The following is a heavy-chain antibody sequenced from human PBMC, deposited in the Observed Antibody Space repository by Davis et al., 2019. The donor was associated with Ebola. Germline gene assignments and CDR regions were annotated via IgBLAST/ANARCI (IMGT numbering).Heavy chain of an antibody. V-gene: IGHV1-46*01. CDR2: INPSGGST. Sequence: ASVKVSCKVSGYTLTDLSMHWVRQAPGQGLEWMGIINPSGGSTSYAQKFQGRVTMTRDTSTSTVYMELSSLRSEDTAVYYCARAYIGGVIALFDYWGQGTLVTVSS. J-gene: IGHJ4*02. D-gene: IGHD3-16*02. CDR3: ARAYIGGVIALFDY. CDR1: GYTLTDLS.